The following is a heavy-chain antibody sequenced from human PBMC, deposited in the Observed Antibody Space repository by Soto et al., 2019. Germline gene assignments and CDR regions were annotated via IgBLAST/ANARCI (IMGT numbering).Heavy chain of an antibody. CDR2: IYWDDDK. V-gene: IGHV2-5*02. CDR1: GFSLSSSGVG. D-gene: IGHD1-1*01. CDR3: AHRAGLQGNWDGGYFDF. Sequence: QITLKESGPTRVKPTQTLTLACTFSGFSLSSSGVGVGWIRQPPGKALEQLALIYWDDDKRYSPSLKSRLTITKDTSKNQVVLTMTNMDPVDTAIYYCAHRAGLQGNWDGGYFDFWGQGALVTVSS. J-gene: IGHJ4*02.